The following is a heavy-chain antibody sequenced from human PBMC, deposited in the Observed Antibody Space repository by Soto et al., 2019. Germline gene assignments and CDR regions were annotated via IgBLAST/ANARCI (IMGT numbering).Heavy chain of an antibody. V-gene: IGHV4-30-2*06. CDR1: GGSITSGGYS. CDR2: IYQSGSA. Sequence: PSETLSLTCTVSGGSITSGGYSWSWIRQSPGQGLEWIGYIYQSGSAFYNPSLKTRATILVGRSKNQFSLNLTSVTAADAAVYYCARAFYGVDLWGQGTTVTVSS. CDR3: ARAFYGVDL. J-gene: IGHJ6*02.